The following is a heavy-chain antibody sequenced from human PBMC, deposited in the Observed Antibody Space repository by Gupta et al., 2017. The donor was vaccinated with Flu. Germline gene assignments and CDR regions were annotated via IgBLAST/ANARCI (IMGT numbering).Heavy chain of an antibody. Sequence: QVQLVQSGPEVRKPGSSVKVSCKTSGGTFSNNPVSWVRQAPGQGLEWMGAIIPFCGTPKYAQKFQGRVTITEDKSTSTANMELSSLRAEDTGVDYCAAGSGKGYCAGGSCYAFDVGGQGTQVTVSS. D-gene: IGHD2-15*01. V-gene: IGHV1-69*06. CDR2: IIPFCGTP. CDR1: GGTFSNNP. J-gene: IGHJ4*02. CDR3: AAGSGKGYCAGGSCYAFDV.